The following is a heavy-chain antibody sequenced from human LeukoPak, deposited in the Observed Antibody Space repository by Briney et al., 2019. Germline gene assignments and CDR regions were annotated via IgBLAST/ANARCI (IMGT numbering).Heavy chain of an antibody. Sequence: GALRLFCAAFGFTFSSYSMDWVRQAPGEGLEWVSSICSSRRYIYYADSVKGRFTISRDNAKNSLYLQMNSLRAEDTAVYYCASAMVEITMIVVVPLPNAFDIWGQGTMVTVSS. CDR1: GFTFSSYS. D-gene: IGHD3-22*01. CDR2: ICSSRRYI. CDR3: ASAMVEITMIVVVPLPNAFDI. J-gene: IGHJ3*02. V-gene: IGHV3-21*01.